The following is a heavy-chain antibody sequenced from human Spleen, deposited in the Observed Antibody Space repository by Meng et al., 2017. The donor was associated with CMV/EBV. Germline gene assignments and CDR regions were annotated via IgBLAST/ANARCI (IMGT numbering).Heavy chain of an antibody. D-gene: IGHD1/OR15-1a*01. V-gene: IGHV6-1*01. CDR1: VDSVSRTGAA. Sequence: QPQHSGRGRVQPSQTLSLTCALSVDSVSRTGAAWNWIMHSPSKGLEWLGRTYYRSKWYNDYAVSVKGRIAINPDTSKNQFFLQLNSVTPEDTAVYYCARDYGTSRPFEYWGQGILVTVSS. CDR2: TYYRSKWYN. CDR3: ARDYGTSRPFEY. J-gene: IGHJ4*02.